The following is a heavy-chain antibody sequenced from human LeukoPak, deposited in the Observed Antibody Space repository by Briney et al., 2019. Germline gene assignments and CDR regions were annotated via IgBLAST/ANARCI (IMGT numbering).Heavy chain of an antibody. J-gene: IGHJ6*02. V-gene: IGHV3-7*01. CDR2: IKQDGSEK. CDR3: ARRGSSWDGTYGMDV. Sequence: PGGSLRLSCAASGFTFSSYWMSWVRQAPGKGLEWVANIKQDGSEKYYVDSVKGRFTISRDNSKNTLYLQMNSLRAEDTAVYYCARRGSSWDGTYGMDVWGQGTTVTVSS. D-gene: IGHD6-13*01. CDR1: GFTFSSYW.